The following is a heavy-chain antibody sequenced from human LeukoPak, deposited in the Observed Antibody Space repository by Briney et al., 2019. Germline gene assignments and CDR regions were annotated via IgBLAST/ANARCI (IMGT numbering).Heavy chain of an antibody. CDR2: INHSGST. J-gene: IGHJ6*02. CDR1: GGSFSGYY. D-gene: IGHD4-17*01. Sequence: PSETLSLTCAVYGGSFSGYYWSWIRQPPGKGLEWIGEINHSGSTNYSPSLKSRVTISVDTSKNQFSLKLSSVTAADTAVYYCARVPYGDKYYGMDVWGQGTTVTVSS. V-gene: IGHV4-34*01. CDR3: ARVPYGDKYYGMDV.